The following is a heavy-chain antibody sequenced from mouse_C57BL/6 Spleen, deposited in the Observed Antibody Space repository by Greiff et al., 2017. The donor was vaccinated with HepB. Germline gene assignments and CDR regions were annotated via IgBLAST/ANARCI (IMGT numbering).Heavy chain of an antibody. Sequence: QVQLQQPGAELVKPGASVKLSCKASGYTFTSYWMHWVKQRPGQGLEWIGMIHPNSGSTNYNEKFKSKATLTVNKSSSTAYMQLSSLTSEDSAVYYCARQLITTVVADWYFDVWGTGTTVTVSS. D-gene: IGHD1-1*01. CDR2: IHPNSGST. J-gene: IGHJ1*03. CDR3: ARQLITTVVADWYFDV. CDR1: GYTFTSYW. V-gene: IGHV1-64*01.